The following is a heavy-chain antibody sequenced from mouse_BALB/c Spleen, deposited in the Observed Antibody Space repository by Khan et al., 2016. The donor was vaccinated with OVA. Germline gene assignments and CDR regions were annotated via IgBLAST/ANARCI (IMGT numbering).Heavy chain of an antibody. Sequence: QMQLEESGAELAKPGASVKMSCKASGYTFTSYWMHWIKQRPGQGLEWIGYINPTSGYTDYNQKFKDKATLTADKSSSTAYMQLRSLTSDDSAVYYCARDRINYWGQGTTLTVAS. CDR1: GYTFTSYW. CDR2: INPTSGYT. CDR3: ARDRINY. J-gene: IGHJ2*01. V-gene: IGHV1-7*01.